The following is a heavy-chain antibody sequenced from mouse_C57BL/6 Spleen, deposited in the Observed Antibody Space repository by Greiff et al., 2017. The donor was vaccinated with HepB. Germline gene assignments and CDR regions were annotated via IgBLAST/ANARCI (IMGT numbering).Heavy chain of an antibody. D-gene: IGHD1-1*01. CDR2: INPNNGGT. V-gene: IGHV1-26*01. J-gene: IGHJ2*01. CDR3: ARGRSSSGYFDY. CDR1: GYTFTDYY. Sequence: VQLQQSGPELVKPGASVKISCKASGYTFTDYYMNWVKQSHGKSLEWIGDINPNNGGTSYNQKFKGKATLTVDKSSSTAYMELRSLTSEDSAVYYCARGRSSSGYFDYWGQGTTLTVSS.